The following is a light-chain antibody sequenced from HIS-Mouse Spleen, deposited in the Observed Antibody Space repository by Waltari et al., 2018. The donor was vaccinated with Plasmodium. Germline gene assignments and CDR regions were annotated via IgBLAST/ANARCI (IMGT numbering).Light chain of an antibody. Sequence: SYELTQPSSVSVSPGQTARITCSGDVLAKKYARWFQQKPGQAPVLVIYKDSERPSGIPERVSGSSSGTTVTLTSSGAQVEDEADYYCYSAADNNWVFGGGTKLTVL. J-gene: IGLJ3*02. CDR2: KDS. CDR1: VLAKKY. V-gene: IGLV3-27*01. CDR3: YSAADNNWV.